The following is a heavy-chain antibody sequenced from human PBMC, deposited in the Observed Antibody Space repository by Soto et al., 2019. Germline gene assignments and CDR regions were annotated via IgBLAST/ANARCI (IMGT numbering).Heavy chain of an antibody. J-gene: IGHJ4*02. CDR2: IIPIFGTA. D-gene: IGHD2-2*01. Sequence: SVKVSCKASGGTFSSYAISWVRQAPGQGLEWMGGIIPIFGTANYAQKFQGRVTITADESTSTAYMELSSLRSEDTAVYYCARDNCSSTSCYFSLFYWGQGTLVTVSS. CDR3: ARDNCSSTSCYFSLFY. V-gene: IGHV1-69*13. CDR1: GGTFSSYA.